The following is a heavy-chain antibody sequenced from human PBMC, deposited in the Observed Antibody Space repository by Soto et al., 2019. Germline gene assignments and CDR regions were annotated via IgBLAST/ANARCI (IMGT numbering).Heavy chain of an antibody. CDR1: GFTFRDHY. J-gene: IGHJ6*03. D-gene: IGHD3-10*01. Sequence: QVQLVESGGGLVKPGGSLRLSCAASGFTFRDHYMSWIRQAPGKGLEWVSYISSSGNAIYYADSVKGRFTISRDNAKNSVYLQMNSLRAEDTALYYCARVFYGSGSASAYYYYYMDVWGKGTTVTVSS. V-gene: IGHV3-11*01. CDR2: ISSSGNAI. CDR3: ARVFYGSGSASAYYYYYMDV.